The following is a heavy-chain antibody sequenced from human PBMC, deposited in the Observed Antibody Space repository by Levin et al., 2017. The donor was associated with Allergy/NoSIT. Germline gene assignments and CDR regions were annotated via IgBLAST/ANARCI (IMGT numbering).Heavy chain of an antibody. CDR1: GFTFDDYG. D-gene: IGHD3-10*01. J-gene: IGHJ6*03. CDR3: ARQDYYGSGLYYYMDV. Sequence: GGSLRLSCAASGFTFDDYGMSWVRQAPGKGLEWVSGINWNGGSTGYADSVKGRFTISRDNAKNSLYLQMNSLRAEDTALYYCARQDYYGSGLYYYMDVWGKGTTVTVSS. CDR2: INWNGGST. V-gene: IGHV3-20*04.